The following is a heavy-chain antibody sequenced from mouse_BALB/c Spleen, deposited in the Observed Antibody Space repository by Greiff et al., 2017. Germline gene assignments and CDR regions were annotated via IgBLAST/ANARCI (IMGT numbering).Heavy chain of an antibody. CDR3: TRVMTYYAMDY. V-gene: IGHV5-6-4*01. CDR2: ISSGGSYT. CDR1: GFTFSSYT. D-gene: IGHD2-3*01. J-gene: IGHJ4*01. Sequence: EVMLVESGGGLVKPGGSLKLSCAASGFTFSSYTMSWVRQTPEKRLEWVATISSGGSYTYYPDSVKGRFTISRDNAKNTLYLQMSSLKSEDTAMYYCTRVMTYYAMDYWGQGTSVTVSS.